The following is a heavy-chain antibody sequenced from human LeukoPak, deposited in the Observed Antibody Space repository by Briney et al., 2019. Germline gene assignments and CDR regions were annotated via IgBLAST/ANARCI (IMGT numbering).Heavy chain of an antibody. V-gene: IGHV1-69*13. CDR3: ARVRDYYDSSGYQRAYYFDY. J-gene: IGHJ4*02. Sequence: SVKLSCKASGGTFSSYAISWVRQPPAQGRECMGGIIPIFGTANYAQKFQGRVTITADESTSTAYMELSSLRSEDTAMYYCARVRDYYDSSGYQRAYYFDYWGQGTLVTVSS. CDR1: GGTFSSYA. D-gene: IGHD3-22*01. CDR2: IIPIFGTA.